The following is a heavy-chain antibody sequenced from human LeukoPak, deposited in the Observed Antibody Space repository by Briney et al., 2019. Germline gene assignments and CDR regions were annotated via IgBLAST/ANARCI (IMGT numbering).Heavy chain of an antibody. CDR3: FVGSGLLDY. J-gene: IGHJ4*02. Sequence: GGSLRLSCAASGFTFSSYWMSWVRQAPGKGLEWVAVISYDGSNKYYADSVKGRFTISRDNSKNTLYLQMNSLRAEDTAVYYCFVGSGLLDYWGQGTLVTVSS. CDR1: GFTFSSYW. CDR2: ISYDGSNK. D-gene: IGHD3-22*01. V-gene: IGHV3-30*03.